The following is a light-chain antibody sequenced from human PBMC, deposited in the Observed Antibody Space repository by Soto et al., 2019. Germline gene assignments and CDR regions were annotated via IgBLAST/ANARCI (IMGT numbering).Light chain of an antibody. Sequence: DIQMTQSPSFLSASVGDRVTITCRASQSISKHLNWYQQKPGKAPKFLIYGASTWQSGIPARFTGSGSGTDFTLTVNSLQAEDFAAYYCQQRNNWPTTFGQGTQLDIK. CDR2: GAS. J-gene: IGKJ2*01. V-gene: IGKV1-39*01. CDR1: QSISKH. CDR3: QQRNNWPTT.